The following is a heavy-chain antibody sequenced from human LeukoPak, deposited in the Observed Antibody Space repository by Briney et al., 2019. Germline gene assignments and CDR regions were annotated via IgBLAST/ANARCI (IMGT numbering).Heavy chain of an antibody. V-gene: IGHV1-46*01. J-gene: IGHJ4*02. CDR1: GYIFTTYF. CDR2: INPRGGST. D-gene: IGHD4-11*01. CDR3: ARVGTTGATADN. Sequence: ASVTVSCKASGYIFTTYFIHWLRQAPGQGPEWMGIINPRGGSTDYAQKFQDRITMTSDTSTSTVYMELKSLTSEDTAVYFCARVGTTGATADNWGQGTLVTVSS.